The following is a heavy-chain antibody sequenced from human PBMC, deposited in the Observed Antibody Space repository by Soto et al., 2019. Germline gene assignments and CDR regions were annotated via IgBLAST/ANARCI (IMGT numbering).Heavy chain of an antibody. CDR3: ARQYERDAFDY. V-gene: IGHV4-59*08. D-gene: IGHD3-3*01. Sequence: SETLSLTCTVSGGSISSYYWSWIRQPPGKGLEWIGYIYYSGSTNYNPSLKSRVTISVDTSKNQFSLKLSSVTAADTAVYYCARQYERDAFDYGGQGTLVTVSS. CDR2: IYYSGST. CDR1: GGSISSYY. J-gene: IGHJ4*02.